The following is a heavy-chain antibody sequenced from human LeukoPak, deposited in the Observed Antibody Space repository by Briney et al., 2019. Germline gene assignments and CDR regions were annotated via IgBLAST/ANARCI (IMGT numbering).Heavy chain of an antibody. D-gene: IGHD3-22*01. V-gene: IGHV4-59*01. CDR2: IYYSGST. Sequence: SETLPLTCTVSGGSISSYYWSWIRQPPGKGLEWIGYIYYSGSTNYNPSLKSRVTISVDTSKNQFSLKLSSVTAADTAVYYCARDGGAYYDSSGYLSRSSEFDYWGQGTLVTVSS. CDR1: GGSISSYY. J-gene: IGHJ4*02. CDR3: ARDGGAYYDSSGYLSRSSEFDY.